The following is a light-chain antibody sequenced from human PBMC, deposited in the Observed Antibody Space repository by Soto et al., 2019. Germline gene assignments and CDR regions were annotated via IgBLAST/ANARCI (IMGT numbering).Light chain of an antibody. Sequence: DIQMTQSPYTLSASLGDRVTITCRASQSITTFLAWYQQKPGKAPQILIYDASKLEPGVPSRLSGGGSGTEFTLTISSLQPDDFATYYCQQYSTYPLTFGGGTKVDIK. V-gene: IGKV1-5*01. CDR2: DAS. J-gene: IGKJ4*01. CDR3: QQYSTYPLT. CDR1: QSITTF.